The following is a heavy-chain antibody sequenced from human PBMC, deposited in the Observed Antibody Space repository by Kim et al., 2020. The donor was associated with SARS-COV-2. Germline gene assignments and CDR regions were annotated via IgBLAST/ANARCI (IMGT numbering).Heavy chain of an antibody. CDR3: ARMGVSSGWPPRTPNWFDP. CDR1: GGSISSSSYY. D-gene: IGHD6-19*01. V-gene: IGHV4-39*01. J-gene: IGHJ5*02. CDR2: IYYSGST. Sequence: SETLSLTCTVSGGSISSSSYYWGWIRQPPGKGLEWIGSIYYSGSTYYNPSLKSRVTISVDTSKNQFSLKLSSVTAADTAVYYCARMGVSSGWPPRTPNWFDPWGQGTLVTVSS.